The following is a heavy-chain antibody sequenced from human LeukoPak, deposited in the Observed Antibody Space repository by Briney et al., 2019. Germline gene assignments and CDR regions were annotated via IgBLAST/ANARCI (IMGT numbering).Heavy chain of an antibody. D-gene: IGHD3-10*01. CDR3: ARDWGYYGSGSSFDY. Sequence: GGSLRLSCAASGFTFSSYSTNWVRQAPGKGLELVSYISSSSSTIYYADSVKGRFTISRDNAKNSLYLQMNSLRAEDTAVYYCARDWGYYGSGSSFDYWGQGTLVTVSS. CDR2: ISSSSSTI. V-gene: IGHV3-48*01. CDR1: GFTFSSYS. J-gene: IGHJ4*02.